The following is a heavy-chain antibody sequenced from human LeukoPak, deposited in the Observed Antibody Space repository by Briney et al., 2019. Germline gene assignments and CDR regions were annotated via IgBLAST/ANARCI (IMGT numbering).Heavy chain of an antibody. J-gene: IGHJ4*02. Sequence: ASVKVSCKASGYTFTSYGISWVRQAPGQGLEWMGWINPNSGGTNYAQKFQGRVTMTRDTSISTAYMELSRLRSDDTAVYYCARRSYPERFDYWGQGTLVTVSS. D-gene: IGHD1-26*01. V-gene: IGHV1-2*02. CDR3: ARRSYPERFDY. CDR2: INPNSGGT. CDR1: GYTFTSYG.